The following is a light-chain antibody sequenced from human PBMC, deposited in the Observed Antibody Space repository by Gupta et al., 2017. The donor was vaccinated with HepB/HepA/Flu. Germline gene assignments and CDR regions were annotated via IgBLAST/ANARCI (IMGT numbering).Light chain of an antibody. Sequence: EIVLTQSPANLSLSPGERATLSCGASQSVSNYLAWYQQKPGQAPRLLIYDASTRATGIPARFSGSGSGTDFTLTISSLEPEDSAVYYCQQRTNWPRGYTFGQGTKLEIK. J-gene: IGKJ2*01. CDR1: QSVSNY. V-gene: IGKV3-11*01. CDR3: QQRTNWPRGYT. CDR2: DAS.